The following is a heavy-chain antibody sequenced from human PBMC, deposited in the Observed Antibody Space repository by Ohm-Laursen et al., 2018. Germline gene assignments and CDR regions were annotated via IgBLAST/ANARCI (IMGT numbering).Heavy chain of an antibody. D-gene: IGHD3-22*01. CDR3: ARGVPYYYDSSGYDY. J-gene: IGHJ4*02. CDR2: ISDDGGTT. Sequence: SLRLSCAASGFTFSNYAMSWVRQAPGKGLEWVSRISDDGGTTDYADSVKGRFTISRDNSKNTLYLQMNSLRAEDTAVYYCARGVPYYYDSSGYDYWGQGTLVTVSS. CDR1: GFTFSNYA. V-gene: IGHV3-23*01.